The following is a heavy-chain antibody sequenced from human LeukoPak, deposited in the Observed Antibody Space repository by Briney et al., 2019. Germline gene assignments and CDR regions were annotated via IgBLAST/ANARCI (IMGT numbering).Heavy chain of an antibody. J-gene: IGHJ4*02. Sequence: SGGSLRLSCAASGFTSSSYWMSWVRQAPGKGLEWVANIKQDGTEKNYVDSVKGRFTISRDNAKKSLYLQMNSLRAEDTAVYYCARGGPSGSSSSYWGQGTLVTVSS. V-gene: IGHV3-7*03. CDR1: GFTSSSYW. D-gene: IGHD6-6*01. CDR2: IKQDGTEK. CDR3: ARGGPSGSSSSY.